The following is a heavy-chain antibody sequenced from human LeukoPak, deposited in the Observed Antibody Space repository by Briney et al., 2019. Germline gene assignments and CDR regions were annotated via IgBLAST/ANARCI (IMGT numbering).Heavy chain of an antibody. CDR1: ELPVNSDF. V-gene: IGHV3-66*01. J-gene: IGHJ6*03. D-gene: IGHD5-12*01. Sequence: GGSLRLSCVASELPVNSDFMSWLRLAPGKGLEWVSIIYSGGSTYHADSVKDRFTISRDNSNNMVFLEMNSLRAEDTAVYYCARTYRGYDFRDSLGYYQYMDVWGKGTTVTISS. CDR2: IYSGGST. CDR3: ARTYRGYDFRDSLGYYQYMDV.